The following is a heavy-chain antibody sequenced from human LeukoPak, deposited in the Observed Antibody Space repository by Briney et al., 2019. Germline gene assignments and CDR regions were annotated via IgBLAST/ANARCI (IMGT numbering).Heavy chain of an antibody. Sequence: SQTLSLTCAVSGGSISSGGYYWSWIRQPPGKGLEWIGYIYHSANTYYNPSLKSRLTISVDRSKNQFSLKLNSVTAADTALYYCARGRDGSXTYDYWGQGTPVTVSS. CDR3: ARGRDGSXTYDY. J-gene: IGHJ4*02. D-gene: IGHD3-10*01. V-gene: IGHV4-30-2*01. CDR1: GGSISSGGYY. CDR2: IYHSANT.